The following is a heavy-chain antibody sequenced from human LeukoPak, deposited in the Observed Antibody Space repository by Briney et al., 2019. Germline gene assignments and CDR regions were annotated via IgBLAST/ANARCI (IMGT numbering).Heavy chain of an antibody. V-gene: IGHV4-34*01. Sequence: SETLSLTCAVYGGSFSGYYWSWIRQPPGKGLEWIGEINHSGSTNYNPSLKSRVTISVDTSKNQFSLKLSSVTAADTAVYYCARDAVVPAAISSYGMNVWGQGTTVTVSS. J-gene: IGHJ6*02. CDR1: GGSFSGYY. CDR3: ARDAVVPAAISSYGMNV. D-gene: IGHD2-2*01. CDR2: INHSGST.